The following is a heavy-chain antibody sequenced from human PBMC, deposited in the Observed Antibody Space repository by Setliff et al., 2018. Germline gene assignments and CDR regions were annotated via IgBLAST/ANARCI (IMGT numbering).Heavy chain of an antibody. CDR1: GGSFSNYY. J-gene: IGHJ4*01. CDR2: INHSGST. Sequence: PSETLSLTCTVYGGSFSNYYWSWIRQPPGKGLEWIGEINHSGSTNYNPSLTSRVSISVDTSKNQFSLKLGSVTAADTAVYYCARERYFDWFFEDWGHGTLVTVSS. V-gene: IGHV4-34*01. D-gene: IGHD3-9*01. CDR3: ARERYFDWFFED.